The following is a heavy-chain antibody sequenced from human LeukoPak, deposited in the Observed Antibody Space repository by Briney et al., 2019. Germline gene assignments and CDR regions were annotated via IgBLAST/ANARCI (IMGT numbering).Heavy chain of an antibody. V-gene: IGHV4-34*01. Sequence: SETLSLTCAVYGGSFSGYYWSWIRQPPGKGLEWIGEINHSGGTNYNPSLKSRVTISVDTSKNQFSLKLSSVTAADTAVYYCAREGMVVAAHYFDYWGQGTLVTVSS. J-gene: IGHJ4*02. CDR3: AREGMVVAAHYFDY. CDR1: GGSFSGYY. D-gene: IGHD2-15*01. CDR2: INHSGGT.